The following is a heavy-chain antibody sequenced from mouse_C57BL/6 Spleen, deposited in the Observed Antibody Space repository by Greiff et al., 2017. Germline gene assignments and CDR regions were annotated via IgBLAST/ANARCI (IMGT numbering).Heavy chain of an antibody. D-gene: IGHD1-1*01. V-gene: IGHV1-63*01. CDR1: GYTFTNYW. Sequence: VHLVESGAELVRPGTSVKMSCKASGYTFTNYWIGWAKQRPGHGLEWIGDIYPGGGYTNYNEKFKGKATLTADKSSSTAYMQFSSLTSEDSAIYYCARGDYGSRYAMDYWGQGTSVTVSS. J-gene: IGHJ4*01. CDR2: IYPGGGYT. CDR3: ARGDYGSRYAMDY.